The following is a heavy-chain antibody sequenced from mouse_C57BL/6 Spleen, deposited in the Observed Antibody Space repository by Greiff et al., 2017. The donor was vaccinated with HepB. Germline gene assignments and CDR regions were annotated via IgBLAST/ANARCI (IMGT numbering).Heavy chain of an antibody. J-gene: IGHJ4*01. CDR1: GYTFTSYW. Sequence: QVQLKQPGAELVKPGASVKMSCKASGYTFTSYWITWVKQRPGQGLEWIGDIYPGSGSTNYNEKFKSKATLTVDTSSSTAYMQLSSLTSEDSAVYYCASGYDYDAPMDYWGQGTSVTVSS. CDR3: ASGYDYDAPMDY. V-gene: IGHV1-55*01. CDR2: IYPGSGST. D-gene: IGHD2-4*01.